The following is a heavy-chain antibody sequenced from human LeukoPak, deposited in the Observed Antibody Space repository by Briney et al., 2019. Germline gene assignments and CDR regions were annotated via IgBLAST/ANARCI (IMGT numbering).Heavy chain of an antibody. CDR2: INGAGSHT. CDR3: ARGGSPPEALGDALNI. J-gene: IGHJ3*02. D-gene: IGHD1-26*01. V-gene: IGHV3-11*06. CDR1: GFTFSDYY. Sequence: GGSLRLSCAASGFTFSDYYMSWIRQAPGKGLEWISYINGAGSHTTYADSVKGRFTISRDNSKNSLYLEMNSLRVEDTAVYYCARGGSPPEALGDALNIWGQGTMVTVSS.